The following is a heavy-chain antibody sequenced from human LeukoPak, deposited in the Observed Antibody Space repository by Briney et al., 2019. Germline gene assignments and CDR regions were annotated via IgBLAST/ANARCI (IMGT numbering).Heavy chain of an antibody. J-gene: IGHJ4*02. CDR2: INEDGSQT. D-gene: IGHD1-1*01. CDR1: GFSFGSFW. CDR3: VRHVGYFHFDS. V-gene: IGHV3-7*01. Sequence: PGGSLRLSCAASGFSFGSFWMTWIRQAPGKGLEWVGHINEDGSQTNYIDSVTGRFTISRDNTKDSLYLQMNSLRAEDTAVYFCVRHVGYFHFDSWGQGILVTVSS.